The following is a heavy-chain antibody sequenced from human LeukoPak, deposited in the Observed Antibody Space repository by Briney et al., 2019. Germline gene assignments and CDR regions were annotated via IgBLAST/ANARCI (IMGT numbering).Heavy chain of an antibody. V-gene: IGHV1-8*01. CDR2: MNPNSGNT. CDR1: GYTFTIYD. J-gene: IGHJ3*02. Sequence: ASVKVSCKASGYTFTIYDINWVRQATGQGLEWMGWMNPNSGNTGYAQKFQGRVTMTRNTSITTAYMELSSLRSEDTAVYYCARDFHDYVWGSYRQTDAFDIWGQGTMVTVSS. D-gene: IGHD3-16*02. CDR3: ARDFHDYVWGSYRQTDAFDI.